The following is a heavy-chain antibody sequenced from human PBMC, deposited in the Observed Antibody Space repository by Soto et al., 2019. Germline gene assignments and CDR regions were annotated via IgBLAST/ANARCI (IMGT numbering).Heavy chain of an antibody. V-gene: IGHV4-59*01. CDR2: TYYTGNT. D-gene: IGHD1-26*01. CDR1: GGSTTSYH. CDR3: SRDKHAGFPHYFDP. Sequence: PSETLSLTCIVSGGSTTSYHWSWIRQFPGKGLEWIAYTYYTGNTNYNPSPKSRVTISLDTSKNKYYIQLTPMTAADTAASDCSRDKHAGFPHYFDPWGQGTLVTVSS. J-gene: IGHJ5*02.